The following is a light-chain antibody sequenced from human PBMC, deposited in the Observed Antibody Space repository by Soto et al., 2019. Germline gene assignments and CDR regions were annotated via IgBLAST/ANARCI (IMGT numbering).Light chain of an antibody. Sequence: EIVLTQSPGTLSLSPGERATLSCRASQSVIGRQLAWYQHKPGQAPRLLIYGVSSRATGIPDRFTGSGSGTDFTLTISRLELEDFAVFYCQVYGPSPPITFGQGTRLEIK. J-gene: IGKJ5*01. V-gene: IGKV3-20*01. CDR2: GVS. CDR3: QVYGPSPPIT. CDR1: QSVIGRQ.